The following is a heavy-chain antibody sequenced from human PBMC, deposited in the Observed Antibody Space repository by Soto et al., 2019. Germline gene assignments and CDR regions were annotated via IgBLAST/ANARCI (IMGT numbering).Heavy chain of an antibody. D-gene: IGHD6-19*01. CDR1: RDFFKEHDY. Sequence: QVRLVQSGAEVQKTGASVKVSCKAPRDFFKEHDYLHWLREAPGQGLEWTGWIRPWNGDATYAQKFQGRLTLSRDMSIDTMYFDLTSLTSDDTAVYYCVRVSPGWNFDYWGQGTLLTVSS. V-gene: IGHV1-2*02. J-gene: IGHJ4*02. CDR3: VRVSPGWNFDY. CDR2: IRPWNGDA.